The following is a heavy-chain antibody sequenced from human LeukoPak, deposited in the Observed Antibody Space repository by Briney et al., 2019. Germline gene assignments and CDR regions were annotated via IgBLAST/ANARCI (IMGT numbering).Heavy chain of an antibody. J-gene: IGHJ3*02. CDR2: INPSGGST. CDR3: AREGDYGDSDDAFDI. D-gene: IGHD4-17*01. Sequence: ASVKVSCKAPGYTFTSYYMHWVRQAPGQGLEWMGIINPSGGSTIYAHKFQGRVTMTRDMSTNTVYMELSSLRSEGTAVYYCAREGDYGDSDDAFDIWGQGTMVTVSS. CDR1: GYTFTSYY. V-gene: IGHV1-46*01.